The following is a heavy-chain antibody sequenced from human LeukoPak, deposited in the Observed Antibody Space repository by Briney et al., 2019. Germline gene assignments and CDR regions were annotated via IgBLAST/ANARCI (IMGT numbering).Heavy chain of an antibody. V-gene: IGHV1-18*01. CDR3: ARDKGRGGKYYYYYYGMDV. J-gene: IGHJ6*02. D-gene: IGHD4-23*01. CDR2: ISAYNGNT. Sequence: ASVKVSCKASGYTFTSYGISWVRQAPGQGLEWMGWISAYNGNTNYAQKLQGRVTMTTDTSTSTAYMELRSLRSDDTAVYYCARDKGRGGKYYYYYYGMDVWGQGTTVTVSS. CDR1: GYTFTSYG.